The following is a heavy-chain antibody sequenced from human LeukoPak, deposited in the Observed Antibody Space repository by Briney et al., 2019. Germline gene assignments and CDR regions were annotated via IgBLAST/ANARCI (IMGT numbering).Heavy chain of an antibody. D-gene: IGHD1-14*01. V-gene: IGHV4-59*12. CDR3: ARDSPGFFDP. J-gene: IGHJ5*02. CDR1: GGSISSYY. Sequence: SETLSLTCTVSGGSISSYYWGWLRQPPGKGLEWIGEINHSGSTYYNPSLKSRVTISLDTSKNQFSLKLSSVTAADTAVYYCARDSPGFFDPWGQGTLVTVSS. CDR2: INHSGST.